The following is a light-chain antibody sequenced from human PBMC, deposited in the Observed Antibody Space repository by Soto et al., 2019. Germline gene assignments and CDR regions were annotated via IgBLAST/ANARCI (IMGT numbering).Light chain of an antibody. J-gene: IGKJ5*01. CDR1: QSVSSY. CDR3: QQRSNWPQIT. CDR2: DAS. V-gene: IGKV3-11*01. Sequence: EIVLTQSPDTLSLSRGERATLSCRASQSVSSYLAWYQQKPGQAPRLLIYDASNRATGIPARFSRSGSGTDFTLTISSLEPEDFAVYYCQQRSNWPQITFGQGTRLEIK.